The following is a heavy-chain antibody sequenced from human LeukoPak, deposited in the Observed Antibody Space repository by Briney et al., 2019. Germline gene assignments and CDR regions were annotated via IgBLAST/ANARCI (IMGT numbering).Heavy chain of an antibody. V-gene: IGHV3-21*01. D-gene: IGHD5-18*01. J-gene: IGHJ4*02. CDR2: IGTGNNYI. Sequence: GGSLRLSCAASGFTFSNYSMNWVRQAPGKGLEWVSSIGTGNNYIYYADSVQGRFTISRDNAKNSLYLQMNSLSAEDTAVYYRARRATTERGHSYGLDYWGQGILVTVSS. CDR1: GFTFSNYS. CDR3: ARRATTERGHSYGLDY.